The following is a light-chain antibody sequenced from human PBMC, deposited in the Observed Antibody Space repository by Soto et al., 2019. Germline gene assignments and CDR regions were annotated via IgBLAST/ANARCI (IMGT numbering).Light chain of an antibody. CDR3: QQYNSYWT. CDR2: KAS. J-gene: IGKJ1*01. Sequence: DIQMTQSPASLSASVGDRVTITCRASQSISSWLTWYQQKPGKAPKVLIYKASKLQSGVPSRFSGSGSGTEFTLTISSLQPDDFATYYCQQYNSYWTFGQGTKV. V-gene: IGKV1-5*03. CDR1: QSISSW.